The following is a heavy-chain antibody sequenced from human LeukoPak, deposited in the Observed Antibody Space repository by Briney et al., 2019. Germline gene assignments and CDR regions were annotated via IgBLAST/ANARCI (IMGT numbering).Heavy chain of an antibody. CDR1: GYTFTSYD. D-gene: IGHD3-9*01. CDR3: ASWTYYDILTGYLGDDAFDI. Sequence: ASVKVSCKASGYTFTSYDINWVRQATGQGLEWMGWMNPNSGNTGYAQKFQGRVTMTRNTSISTAYMELSSLRSEDTAVYYCASWTYYDILTGYLGDDAFDIWGQGTMVTVSS. J-gene: IGHJ3*02. V-gene: IGHV1-8*01. CDR2: MNPNSGNT.